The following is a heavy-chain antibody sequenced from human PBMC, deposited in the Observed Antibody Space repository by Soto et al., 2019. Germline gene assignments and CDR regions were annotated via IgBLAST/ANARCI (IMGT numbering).Heavy chain of an antibody. V-gene: IGHV1-18*01. CDR3: AREERYCSGGSCYPDYGMDV. Sequence: ASVKVSCKASGYTFTSYGISWVRQAPGQGLEWMGWISAYNGNTNYAQKLQGRVTMTTDTSTSTAYMELRSLRSDDTAVYYCAREERYCSGGSCYPDYGMDVWGQGTTVTVSS. CDR2: ISAYNGNT. D-gene: IGHD2-15*01. J-gene: IGHJ6*02. CDR1: GYTFTSYG.